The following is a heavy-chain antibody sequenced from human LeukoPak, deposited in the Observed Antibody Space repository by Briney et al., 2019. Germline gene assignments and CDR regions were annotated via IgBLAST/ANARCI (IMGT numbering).Heavy chain of an antibody. CDR2: IIPIFGTA. CDR1: GGTFSSYA. Sequence: ASVKVSCKASGGTFSSYAISWVRQAPGQGLEWMGGIIPIFGTANYAQKFQGRVTITADESTSTAYMELSSLRSEDTAVYYCASDLSGSYYFFDYWGQGTLVTVSS. J-gene: IGHJ4*02. CDR3: ASDLSGSYYFFDY. V-gene: IGHV1-69*13. D-gene: IGHD1-26*01.